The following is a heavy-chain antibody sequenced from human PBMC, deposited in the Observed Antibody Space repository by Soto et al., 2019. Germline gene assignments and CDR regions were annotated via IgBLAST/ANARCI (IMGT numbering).Heavy chain of an antibody. V-gene: IGHV3-23*01. CDR3: AKDSLVSGNYQDLHY. CDR2: LTPGGETT. D-gene: IGHD1-26*01. CDR1: GFTFRGYA. Sequence: GGSLRLSCAASGFTFRGYAMTWVRQAPGKGLEWVSALTPGGETTYHIDSVKGRFTISRDNAKNTLYLQMNSLTDADTAVYYCAKDSLVSGNYQDLHYWCPGTLVTVSS. J-gene: IGHJ4*02.